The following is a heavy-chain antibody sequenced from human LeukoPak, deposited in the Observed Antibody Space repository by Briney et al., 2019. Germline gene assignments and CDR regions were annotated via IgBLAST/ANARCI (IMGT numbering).Heavy chain of an antibody. J-gene: IGHJ6*02. V-gene: IGHV4-34*01. CDR1: GGSFSGYY. Sequence: PSQTLSLTCAVYGGSFSGYYWSWIRQPPGKGLEWIGEINHSGSTNYNPSLKSRVTISVDTSKNQFSLKLSSVTAADTAVYYCARKMAGPLDVWGQGTTVTVSS. D-gene: IGHD5-24*01. CDR2: INHSGST. CDR3: ARKMAGPLDV.